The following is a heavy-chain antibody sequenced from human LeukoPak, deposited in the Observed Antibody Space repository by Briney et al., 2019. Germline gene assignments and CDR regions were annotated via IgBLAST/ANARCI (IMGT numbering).Heavy chain of an antibody. CDR1: GFTFYNYW. CDR3: VRVIGGYDTVDC. D-gene: IGHD3-22*01. Sequence: SGGSLRLSCAASGFTFYNYWMSWVRQAPGKGLEWVANINQDQSHKYYLGSVEGRFTISRDNAKNSLYLQMDSLRAEDTAIYYCVRVIGGYDTVDCWGQGSLVTVSS. J-gene: IGHJ4*02. V-gene: IGHV3-7*01. CDR2: INQDQSHK.